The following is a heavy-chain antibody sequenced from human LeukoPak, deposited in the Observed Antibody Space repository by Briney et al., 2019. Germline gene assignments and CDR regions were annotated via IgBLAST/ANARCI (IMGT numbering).Heavy chain of an antibody. Sequence: ASVRVSCKASGYTFTSYGITWVRQAPGQGLEWMEWISVYNSDRNYAKTFQGRVTMTTETSTSTAYMELRSLISNDTAVYYCAINTGSDSSGYAYWGQGTLVTVSS. D-gene: IGHD3-22*01. CDR1: GYTFTSYG. V-gene: IGHV1-18*01. J-gene: IGHJ4*02. CDR2: ISVYNSDR. CDR3: AINTGSDSSGYAY.